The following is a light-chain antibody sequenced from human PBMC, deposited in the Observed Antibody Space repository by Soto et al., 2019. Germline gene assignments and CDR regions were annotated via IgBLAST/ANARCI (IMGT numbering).Light chain of an antibody. J-gene: IGKJ1*01. CDR1: KSVLYSSNNKNY. V-gene: IGKV4-1*01. Sequence: DIVMTQSPDSLAVSLGERATINCKSSKSVLYSSNNKNYLAWYQQKPGQPPKLLIYWSSTRESGVPDRLSGSGSGTDFTLTISSLQAEDVAVYYCQQYYSTPPWTFGQGTKVEIK. CDR3: QQYYSTPPWT. CDR2: WSS.